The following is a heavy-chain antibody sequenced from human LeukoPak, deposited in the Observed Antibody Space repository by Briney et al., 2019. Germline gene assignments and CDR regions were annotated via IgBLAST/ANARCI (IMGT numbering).Heavy chain of an antibody. V-gene: IGHV4-34*01. D-gene: IGHD2-2*01. CDR2: INHSGST. CDR1: GGSFSGYY. J-gene: IGHJ5*02. Sequence: SETLSLTCAVYGGSFSGYYWSWIRQPPGKGLEWIGEINHSGSTNYYPSLKSRVTISVDTSKNQFSLKLSSVTAADTAVYYCARGAIGYCSSTSCRNRGWFDPWGQGTLVTVSS. CDR3: ARGAIGYCSSTSCRNRGWFDP.